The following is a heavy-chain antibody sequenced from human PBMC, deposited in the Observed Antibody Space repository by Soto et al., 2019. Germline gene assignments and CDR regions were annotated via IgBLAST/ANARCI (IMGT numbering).Heavy chain of an antibody. CDR1: SGSISSSNW. Sequence: QVQLQESGPGLVKPSGTLSLTCAVSSGSISSSNWWSWVRQPPGKGLEWIGEIYHSGSTNYNPSLKSRVTISVDKSKNQFSLKLSSVTAADTAVYYCVRATDRDFWSGSFDYWGQGTLVTVSS. CDR3: VRATDRDFWSGSFDY. D-gene: IGHD3-3*01. J-gene: IGHJ4*02. V-gene: IGHV4-4*02. CDR2: IYHSGST.